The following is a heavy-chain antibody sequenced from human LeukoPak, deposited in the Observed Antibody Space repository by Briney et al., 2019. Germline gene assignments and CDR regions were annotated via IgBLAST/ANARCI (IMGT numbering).Heavy chain of an antibody. V-gene: IGHV4-4*07. CDR2: IYTSGST. D-gene: IGHD2-15*01. CDR1: GGSISSYY. CDR3: ARSAPNCSGGSCYLDFDY. Sequence: SETLSLTCTVSGGSISSYYWSWIRQPAGKGLEWIGRIYTSGSTNYNPSLKSRVTMSVDTSKNQFSLKLSSVTAADTAVYYCARSAPNCSGGSCYLDFDYWGQGTLVTVSS. J-gene: IGHJ4*02.